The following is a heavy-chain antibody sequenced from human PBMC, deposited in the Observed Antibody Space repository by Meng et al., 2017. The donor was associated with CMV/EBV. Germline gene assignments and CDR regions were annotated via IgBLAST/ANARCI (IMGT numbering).Heavy chain of an antibody. CDR3: ASGKYYYGSGSYYNPYY. CDR1: GGSVSSGSYY. CDR2: IYYSGST. J-gene: IGHJ4*02. Sequence: SETLSLTCTVFGGSVSSGSYYWSWIRQPPGKGLEWIGYIYYSGSTNYNPSLKSRVTISVDTSKNQFSLKLSSVTAADTAVYYCASGKYYYGSGSYYNPYYWGQGTLVTVSS. D-gene: IGHD3-10*01. V-gene: IGHV4-61*01.